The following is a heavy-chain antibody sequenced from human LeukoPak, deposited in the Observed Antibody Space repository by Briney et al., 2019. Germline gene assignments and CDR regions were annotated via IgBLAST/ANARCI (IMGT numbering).Heavy chain of an antibody. CDR3: AREWENSYSRGWYYY. V-gene: IGHV1-18*01. D-gene: IGHD6-19*01. CDR2: ISAYNGNT. CDR1: GYTFTSYG. Sequence: ASVKVSCKASGYTFTSYGISWVRQAPGQGLEWMGWISAYNGNTNYAQKLQGRVTMTTDTSTSTAYMELRSLRSDDTAVYYCAREWENSYSRGWYYYWGQGTLVTVSS. J-gene: IGHJ4*02.